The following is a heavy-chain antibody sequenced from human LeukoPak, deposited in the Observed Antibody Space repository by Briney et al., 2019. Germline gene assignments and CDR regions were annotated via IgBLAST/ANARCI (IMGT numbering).Heavy chain of an antibody. CDR3: ARGSILEWSNPYAFDI. D-gene: IGHD3-3*01. J-gene: IGHJ3*02. CDR1: GYTFTSYD. CDR2: MNPNSGNT. Sequence: ASVKVSCKASGYTFTSYDINWVRQATGQGLEWMGWMNPNSGNTGYAQKFQGRVTITRNTSISTAYMELSSLRSEDTAVYYCARGSILEWSNPYAFDIWGQGTMVIVSS. V-gene: IGHV1-8*03.